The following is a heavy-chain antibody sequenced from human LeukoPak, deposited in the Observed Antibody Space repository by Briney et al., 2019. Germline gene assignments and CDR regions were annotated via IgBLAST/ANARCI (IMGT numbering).Heavy chain of an antibody. Sequence: GGSLRLSCAAPGFTFRSSSMTWVRQAPGKGLEWVSSISGRSDYIYYTDSVRGRFTISRDNAENSLYLQMNSLRVEDTAVYFCVRGGSSSSGPSDYWGQGTLVTVSS. CDR2: ISGRSDYI. J-gene: IGHJ4*02. CDR3: VRGGSSSSGPSDY. V-gene: IGHV3-21*01. CDR1: GFTFRSSS. D-gene: IGHD6-6*01.